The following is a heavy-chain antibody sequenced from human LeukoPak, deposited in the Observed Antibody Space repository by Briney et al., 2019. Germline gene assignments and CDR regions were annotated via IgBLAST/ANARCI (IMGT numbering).Heavy chain of an antibody. J-gene: IGHJ4*02. Sequence: PGGSLRLSCSASGFTFSSYAMHWVRQAPGKGLESVSAISSNGGSTYYADSVKGRFTISRDNSKNTLYLQMSSLRAEDTAVYYCVKGDIAAAGTQGFDYWGQGTLVTVSS. V-gene: IGHV3-64D*06. CDR3: VKGDIAAAGTQGFDY. D-gene: IGHD6-13*01. CDR1: GFTFSSYA. CDR2: ISSNGGST.